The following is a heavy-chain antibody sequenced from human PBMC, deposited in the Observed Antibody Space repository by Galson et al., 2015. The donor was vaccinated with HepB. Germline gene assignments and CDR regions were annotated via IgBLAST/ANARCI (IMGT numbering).Heavy chain of an antibody. V-gene: IGHV3-48*02. CDR1: GFSFSSYS. J-gene: IGHJ6*03. D-gene: IGHD3-3*01. CDR3: ARDTGGDYDFWRGRVYYYYYMYV. Sequence: SLRLSCAASGFSFSSYSMNWVRQAPGKGLEWISYITSSSSTIYYADSVKGRCTISRDNAKHSLYPQMNSLRDEDTAVYYCARDTGGDYDFWRGRVYYYYYMYVWGKGTTVTVSS. CDR2: ITSSSSTI.